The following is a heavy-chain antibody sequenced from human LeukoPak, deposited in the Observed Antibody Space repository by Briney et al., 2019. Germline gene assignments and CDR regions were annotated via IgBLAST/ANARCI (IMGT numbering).Heavy chain of an antibody. CDR2: IIHSGST. J-gene: IGHJ3*02. D-gene: IGHD3-16*01. Sequence: PSETLSLTCAVYGGSFSGYYWSWICQPPGKGLEWIGKIIHSGSTYYNPSLKSRVTISVDTSKNQFSLKLSSVTAADTAVYYCASPYGGHDAFDIWGQGTMVTVSS. CDR1: GGSFSGYY. V-gene: IGHV4-34*09. CDR3: ASPYGGHDAFDI.